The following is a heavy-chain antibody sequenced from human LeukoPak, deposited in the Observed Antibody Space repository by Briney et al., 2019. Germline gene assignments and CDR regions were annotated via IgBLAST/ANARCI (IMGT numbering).Heavy chain of an antibody. Sequence: AASVKVSCKVSENTVTEVAIHWVRQTGEGLEWMGGFHPKDADMIYAQKFLGRVTMTQDTSTDTAYMELSSLRSEDTAIYYCTTVYYTLLPGYLNQMDVWGKGTTVTISS. J-gene: IGHJ6*04. CDR1: ENTVTEVA. CDR3: TTVYYTLLPGYLNQMDV. V-gene: IGHV1-24*01. CDR2: FHPKDADM. D-gene: IGHD3-9*01.